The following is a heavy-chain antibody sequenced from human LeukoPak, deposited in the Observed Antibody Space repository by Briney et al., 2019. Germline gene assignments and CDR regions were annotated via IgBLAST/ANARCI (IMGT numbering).Heavy chain of an antibody. Sequence: GGSLRLSCAASGFTFSSYDMHWVRQATGKGLQWVSGIGTAGETYYPGSVKGRFTISRENAKNSLYLQMNSLRAGDTAVYYCARDFMYNVNCAGCWGQGTLVTVSS. D-gene: IGHD1-14*01. J-gene: IGHJ4*02. CDR2: IGTAGET. V-gene: IGHV3-13*01. CDR3: ARDFMYNVNCAGC. CDR1: GFTFSSYD.